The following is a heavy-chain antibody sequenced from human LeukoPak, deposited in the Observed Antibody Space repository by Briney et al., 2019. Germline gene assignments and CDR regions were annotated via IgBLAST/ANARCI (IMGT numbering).Heavy chain of an antibody. CDR3: ARGILGSYYFDL. Sequence: SETLSLTCAVSGGSFGGYYWSWIRQPPGKGLEWIAEIHYRGSTSYKPSLRSRVTISGDTSKNQFSLKVTSVTAADTAVYYCARGILGSYYFDLWGRGTLVTVSS. V-gene: IGHV4-34*01. CDR1: GGSFGGYY. CDR2: IHYRGST. J-gene: IGHJ2*01. D-gene: IGHD3-16*01.